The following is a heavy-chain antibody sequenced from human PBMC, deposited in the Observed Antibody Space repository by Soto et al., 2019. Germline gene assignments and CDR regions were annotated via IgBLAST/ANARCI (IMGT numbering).Heavy chain of an antibody. J-gene: IGHJ6*03. CDR3: AREGVPFLGYVKSHYYYYYMDV. Sequence: GGSLRLSCAASGFTVSSNYMSWVRQAPGKGLEWVSVIYSGGSTYYADSVKGRFTISRHNSKNTLYLQMNSLRAEDTAVYYCAREGVPFLGYVKSHYYYYYMDVWGKGTTVTVSS. CDR1: GFTVSSNY. D-gene: IGHD3-16*01. V-gene: IGHV3-53*04. CDR2: IYSGGST.